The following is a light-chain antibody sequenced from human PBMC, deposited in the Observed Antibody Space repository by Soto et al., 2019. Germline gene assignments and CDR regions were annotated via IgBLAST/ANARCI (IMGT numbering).Light chain of an antibody. V-gene: IGKV1-39*01. CDR1: QSILTF. CDR3: QQSYSTPIT. J-gene: IGKJ5*01. Sequence: DIQMTQSPSSLSASVGDRVTITCRASQSILTFLNWYQQKPGKAPKLLIYAASSLQSGVPSRFSGSGSGTDFTLTISSLQPEDFATYYCQQSYSTPITFGQGTRLEI. CDR2: AAS.